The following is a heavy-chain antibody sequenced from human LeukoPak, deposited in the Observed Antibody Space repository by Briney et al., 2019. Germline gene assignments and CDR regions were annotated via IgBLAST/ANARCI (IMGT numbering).Heavy chain of an antibody. V-gene: IGHV3-48*03. CDR2: ISSSGGGV. D-gene: IGHD3-10*01. J-gene: IGHJ4*02. CDR3: ARDHMIRGVVSRQGVDY. Sequence: GGSLRLSCAASGFAFSNYELNWVRQAPGKGLGWLSYISSSGGGVYYADSVKGRFTISRDNAKNSLFLQLNSLRAEDTAIYYCARDHMIRGVVSRQGVDYWGQGTLVTVSS. CDR1: GFAFSNYE.